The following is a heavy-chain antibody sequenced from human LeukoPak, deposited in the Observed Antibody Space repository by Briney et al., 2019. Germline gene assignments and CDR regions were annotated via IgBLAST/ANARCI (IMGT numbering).Heavy chain of an antibody. D-gene: IGHD6-13*01. Sequence: GGSLRLSCAASGFTFSSYAMSWVRQAPGKGLEWVSAIIGSGSSTYSADSVKGRFTISRDNSKNTLFLQMNSLRAEDTAVYYCAKDRAQQLVLDFWGQGTLVTVSS. CDR3: AKDRAQQLVLDF. CDR2: IIGSGSST. V-gene: IGHV3-23*01. CDR1: GFTFSSYA. J-gene: IGHJ4*02.